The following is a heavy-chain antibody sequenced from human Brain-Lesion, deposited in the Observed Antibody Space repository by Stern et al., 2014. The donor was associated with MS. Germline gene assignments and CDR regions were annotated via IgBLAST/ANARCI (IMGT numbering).Heavy chain of an antibody. V-gene: IGHV4-39*01. CDR2: IYYSGNT. Sequence: VQLEESGPGLVKPSETLSLTCTVAGGSVSSTSYAWAWIRQPPGKGLEWIGTIYYSGNTYYSPSLRIRLPILLDPSKNRFSRRLRSVTAADTAVYYCAGEEDIRYCSGGSCTGNWFDPWGQGTLVTVSS. CDR3: AGEEDIRYCSGGSCTGNWFDP. J-gene: IGHJ5*02. CDR1: GGSVSSTSYA. D-gene: IGHD2-15*01.